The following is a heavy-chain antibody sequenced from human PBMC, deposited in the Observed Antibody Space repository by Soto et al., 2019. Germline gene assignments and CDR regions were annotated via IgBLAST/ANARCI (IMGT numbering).Heavy chain of an antibody. Sequence: SETLSLTCTVSGGSISSYYWSWIRQPPGKGLEWIGYIYYSGSTNYNPSLKSRVTISVDTSKNQFSLKLSSVTAADTAVYYCARLTSGSYGSWSDPWGQGTLVTVSS. J-gene: IGHJ5*02. CDR1: GGSISSYY. CDR3: ARLTSGSYGSWSDP. D-gene: IGHD3-10*01. CDR2: IYYSGST. V-gene: IGHV4-59*01.